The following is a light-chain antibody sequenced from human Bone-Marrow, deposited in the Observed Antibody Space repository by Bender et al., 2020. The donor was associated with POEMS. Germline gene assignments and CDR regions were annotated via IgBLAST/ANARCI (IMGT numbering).Light chain of an antibody. CDR2: EDS. J-gene: IGLJ1*01. CDR3: CSYAGSSSYV. V-gene: IGLV2-23*01. CDR1: SSDVGSYNL. Sequence: QSALTQPASVSGSPGQSITISCTGTSSDVGSYNLVSWYQQYPGKAPKLMIYEDSERPSGVSNRFSGSKSANTASLTISGLQSEDEADYYCCSYAGSSSYVFRTGTNVTVL.